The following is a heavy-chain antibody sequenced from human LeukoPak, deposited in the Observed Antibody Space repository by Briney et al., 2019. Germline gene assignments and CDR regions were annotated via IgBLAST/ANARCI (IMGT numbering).Heavy chain of an antibody. CDR2: ISGNGGTT. J-gene: IGHJ3*02. CDR1: GFTFSNYA. CDR3: VKVRNSGYANGFDI. D-gene: IGHD5-12*01. V-gene: IGHV3-64D*06. Sequence: GGSLRLSCSASGFTFSNYAMHWVRQAPGKGLEFVSAISGNGGTTYFADSVKGRFTISRDNSKNTLYLQMSSLSAEDTAVYYCVKVRNSGYANGFDIWGQGTMVTVSS.